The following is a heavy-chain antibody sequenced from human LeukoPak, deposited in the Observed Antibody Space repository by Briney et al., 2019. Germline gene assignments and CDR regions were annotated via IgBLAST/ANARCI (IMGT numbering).Heavy chain of an antibody. D-gene: IGHD3-3*01. CDR1: GFNFNSYW. Sequence: GGSLRLSCAASGFNFNSYWMSWVRQAPGKGLECVANIKQHGSDISFVDSVKGRFTISRDNAKNSLYLQMNSLRAEDKAVYYCARRFWYAFAIWGQGTMVTVSS. V-gene: IGHV3-7*05. CDR3: ARRFWYAFAI. J-gene: IGHJ3*02. CDR2: IKQHGSDI.